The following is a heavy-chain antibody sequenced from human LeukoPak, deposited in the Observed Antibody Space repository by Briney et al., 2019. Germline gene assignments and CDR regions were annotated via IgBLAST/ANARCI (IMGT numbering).Heavy chain of an antibody. Sequence: GGSLRLSCVASGFSFSSYEINWVRHAPGKGREWVSYISISGSTITYADSVKVRFTISRDNPKNSLYLQMNSLRPEDTAVYYCARFGYNDFDYWGQGTLVTVS. CDR3: ARFGYNDFDY. D-gene: IGHD5-24*01. V-gene: IGHV3-48*03. CDR2: ISISGSTI. CDR1: GFSFSSYE. J-gene: IGHJ4*02.